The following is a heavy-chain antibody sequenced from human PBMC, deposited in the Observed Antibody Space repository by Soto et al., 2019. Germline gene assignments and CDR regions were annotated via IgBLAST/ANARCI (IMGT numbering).Heavy chain of an antibody. CDR3: ARGTTTVTTFADWFDP. Sequence: ASVKVSCKASGYTFTSYGISWVRQAPGQGLEWMGWISAYNGNTNYAQKLQGRVTMTTDTSTSTAYMELRSLRSDDTAVYYCARGTTTVTTFADWFDPWGQGTLVTVSS. V-gene: IGHV1-18*01. CDR2: ISAYNGNT. CDR1: GYTFTSYG. D-gene: IGHD4-17*01. J-gene: IGHJ5*02.